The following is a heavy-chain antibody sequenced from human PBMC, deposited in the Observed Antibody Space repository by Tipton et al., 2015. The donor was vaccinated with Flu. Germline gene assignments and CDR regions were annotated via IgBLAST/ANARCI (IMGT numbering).Heavy chain of an antibody. D-gene: IGHD3-3*01. CDR3: ASGSKTIFGVKYSAAGSWFDY. CDR2: IYTSGST. Sequence: TLSLTCTVSGGSISSGSYYWSWIRQPAGKGLEWIGRIYTSGSTNYNPSLKSRVTMSVDTSKNQFSLKLSSVTAADTSVYYCASGSKTIFGVKYSAAGSWFDYGAQGTLVTVSS. CDR1: GGSISSGSYY. J-gene: IGHJ4*02. V-gene: IGHV4-61*02.